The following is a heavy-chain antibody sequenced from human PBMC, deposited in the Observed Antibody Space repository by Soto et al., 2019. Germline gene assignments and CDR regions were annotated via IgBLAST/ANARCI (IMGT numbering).Heavy chain of an antibody. J-gene: IGHJ3*01. V-gene: IGHV3-33*03. CDR1: GFTFSSYG. CDR3: ARAQYTGSYFDACDV. Sequence: GGSLRLSCAASGFTFSSYGMHWVRQAPGKGLEWVAVIWYDGSNKYYAESVKGRFTISRDNSKNTLYVQMNSLTVEDTAVYYCARAQYTGSYFDACDVWGQGTMVTVS. CDR2: IWYDGSNK. D-gene: IGHD1-26*01.